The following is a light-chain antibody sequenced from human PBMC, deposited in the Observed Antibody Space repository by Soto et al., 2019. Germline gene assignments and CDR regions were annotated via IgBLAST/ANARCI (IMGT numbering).Light chain of an antibody. J-gene: IGLJ3*02. V-gene: IGLV2-11*01. Sequence: QSALTQPRSVSGSPGQSVTISCTGTSSDVGGYNYVSWYQQHPGKAPKVMIYDVSKRPSGVPDRFSGSKSGNTASLTISGIQAEDEADYYCCSYAGSYTWVFGGGTKLT. CDR1: SSDVGGYNY. CDR2: DVS. CDR3: CSYAGSYTWV.